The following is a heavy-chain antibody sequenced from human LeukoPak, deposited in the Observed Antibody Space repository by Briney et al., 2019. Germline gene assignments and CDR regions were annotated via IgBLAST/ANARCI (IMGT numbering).Heavy chain of an antibody. J-gene: IGHJ4*02. V-gene: IGHV4-38-2*02. D-gene: IGHD6-19*01. CDR2: IYTSGST. CDR1: GYSINSGYY. Sequence: PSETLSLTCTVSGYSINSGYYWGWIRQPPGKGLEWIGRIYTSGSTNYNPSLKSRVTMSVDTSKNQFSLKLSSVTAADTAVYYCARDFFSVAAEVYFDYWGQGTLVTVSS. CDR3: ARDFFSVAAEVYFDY.